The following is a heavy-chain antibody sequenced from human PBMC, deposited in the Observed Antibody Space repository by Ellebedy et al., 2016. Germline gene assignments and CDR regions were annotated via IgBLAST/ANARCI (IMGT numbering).Heavy chain of an antibody. CDR3: ARESSTSLYYGMDV. CDR2: IYYSGST. CDR1: GGSISSYY. V-gene: IGHV4-59*12. D-gene: IGHD2-2*01. J-gene: IGHJ6*02. Sequence: SETLSLTCTVSGGSISSYYWSWIRQPPGKGLEWIGYIYYSGSTNYNPSLKSRVTISVDTSKNQLSLKLSSVTAADTAVYYCARESSTSLYYGMDVWGQGTTVTVSS.